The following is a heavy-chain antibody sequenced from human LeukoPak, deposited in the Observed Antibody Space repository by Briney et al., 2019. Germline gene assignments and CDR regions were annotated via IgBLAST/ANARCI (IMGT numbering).Heavy chain of an antibody. V-gene: IGHV3-7*04. J-gene: IGHJ4*02. CDR3: ARDHGYGSDTYFDY. CDR1: GFTFSNYW. Sequence: GGSLRLSCAASGFTFSNYWMSWVRQAPGKGLGWVANIKQDGSEKYYVDSMKGRFTISRDNAKNSLYLQMNSLRAEDTAVYYCARDHGYGSDTYFDYWDQGTLVTVSS. D-gene: IGHD6-19*01. CDR2: IKQDGSEK.